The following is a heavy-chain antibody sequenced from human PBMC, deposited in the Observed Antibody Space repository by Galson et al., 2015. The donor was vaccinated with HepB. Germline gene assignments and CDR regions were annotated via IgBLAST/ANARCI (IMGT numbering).Heavy chain of an antibody. Sequence: SVKVSCKASGYSLTSYYMHWVRQAPGQGLEWMGMINPSGGRTRYAQQFQGRVTMTRDTSTSTVYMELSSLRSEDTAIYYCGRGRNYYDSSGPDYWGQGTLVTVSS. CDR1: GYSLTSYY. J-gene: IGHJ4*02. CDR3: GRGRNYYDSSGPDY. CDR2: INPSGGRT. V-gene: IGHV1-46*03. D-gene: IGHD3-22*01.